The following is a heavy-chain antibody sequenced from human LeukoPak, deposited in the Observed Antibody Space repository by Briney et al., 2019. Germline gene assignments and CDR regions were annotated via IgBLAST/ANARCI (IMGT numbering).Heavy chain of an antibody. J-gene: IGHJ4*02. CDR3: VRDESLSGWYSDY. CDR2: IIPIFGTA. CDR1: GGTFSSYA. D-gene: IGHD6-19*01. Sequence: ASVKVSCKASGGTFSSYAISWVRQAPGQGLEWMGGIIPIFGTANYAQKFQGRVTITADESTSTAYMELSSLRSEDTAVYYCVRDESLSGWYSDYWGQGTLVTVSS. V-gene: IGHV1-69*13.